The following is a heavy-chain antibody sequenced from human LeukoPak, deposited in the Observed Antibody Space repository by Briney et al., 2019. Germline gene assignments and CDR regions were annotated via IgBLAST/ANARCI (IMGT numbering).Heavy chain of an antibody. CDR2: INPSGGST. J-gene: IGHJ4*02. CDR3: ARDSCSGGSCHLGY. Sequence: GASVKVSCKASGYTFISYYMQWVRQAPGQGFEWMGMINPSGGSTTYAQKFEGRVTMTRDTSTSTVYMELSSLRSEDTAVYYCARDSCSGGSCHLGYWGQGTLVTVSS. V-gene: IGHV1-46*01. D-gene: IGHD2-15*01. CDR1: GYTFISYY.